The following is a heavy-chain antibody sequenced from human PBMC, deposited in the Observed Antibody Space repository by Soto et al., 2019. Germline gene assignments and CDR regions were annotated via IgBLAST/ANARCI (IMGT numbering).Heavy chain of an antibody. CDR2: ISSSGSTI. D-gene: IGHD2-15*01. V-gene: IGHV3-48*03. Sequence: GGSLRLSCAASGFTFSSYEMNWVRQAPGKGLEWVSYISSSGSTIYYADSVKGRFTISRDNAKNSLYLQMNSLRAEDTAVYYCESDIGYCSGGSCYRWFDPWGQGTMVTVSS. CDR1: GFTFSSYE. CDR3: ESDIGYCSGGSCYRWFDP. J-gene: IGHJ5*02.